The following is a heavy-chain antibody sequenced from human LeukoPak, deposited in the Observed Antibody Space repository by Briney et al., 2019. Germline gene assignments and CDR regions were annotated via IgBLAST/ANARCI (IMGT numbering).Heavy chain of an antibody. J-gene: IGHJ4*02. CDR1: GGSISSYY. Sequence: PSETLSLTCTVSGGSISSYYWSWIRQPPGKGLEWIGYIYYSGSTNYNPSLKSRVTISVDTSKNQFSLKLSSVTAADTAVYYCARHDGGYNLDYWGQGTLVTVSS. D-gene: IGHD5-24*01. V-gene: IGHV4-59*08. CDR3: ARHDGGYNLDY. CDR2: IYYSGST.